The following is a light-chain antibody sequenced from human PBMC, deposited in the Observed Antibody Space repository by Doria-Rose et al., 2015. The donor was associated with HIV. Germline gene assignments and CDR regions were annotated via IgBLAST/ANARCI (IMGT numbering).Light chain of an antibody. CDR1: QRVKSSY. V-gene: IGKV3-20*01. Sequence: TQSPGTPSLSPGERATLSCRASQRVKSSYLAWYQQKPGQAPRLLIYDASTRATGIPDRLSGSGSGTDFTLTISRLEPEDVAVYYCQQYGTSRGTFGQGTRLEIK. CDR3: QQYGTSRGT. J-gene: IGKJ5*01. CDR2: DAS.